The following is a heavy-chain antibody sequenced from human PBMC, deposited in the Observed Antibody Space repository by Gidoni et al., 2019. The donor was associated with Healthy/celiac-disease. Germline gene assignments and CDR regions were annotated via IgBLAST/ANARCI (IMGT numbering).Heavy chain of an antibody. CDR3: ARDNVGEYYYDSSGYFPSGGSRVFDY. CDR1: GFTFSSYS. J-gene: IGHJ4*02. D-gene: IGHD3-22*01. Sequence: EVQLVESGGGVVQPGGSLRLSCAASGFTFSSYSMSWVRQAHGKGLEWGSSISSSSSYIYYADSVKGRFTISRDNAKNSLYLQMNSLRAEDTAVYYCARDNVGEYYYDSSGYFPSGGSRVFDYWGQGTLVTVSS. CDR2: ISSSSSYI. V-gene: IGHV3-21*01.